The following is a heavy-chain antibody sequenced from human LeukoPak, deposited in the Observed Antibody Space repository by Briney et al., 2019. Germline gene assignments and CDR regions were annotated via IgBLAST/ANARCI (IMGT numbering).Heavy chain of an antibody. J-gene: IGHJ3*02. CDR2: ISSSSSTI. CDR1: GFTFSSYS. D-gene: IGHD5-18*01. V-gene: IGHV3-48*01. Sequence: GGSLRLSCAASGFTFSSYSMNWVRQAPGKGLEWVSYISSSSSTIYYADSVKGRFTISRDNAKNSLYLQMNSLRAEDTAVYYCARGRIQLWPAGDAFDIWGQGTMVTASS. CDR3: ARGRIQLWPAGDAFDI.